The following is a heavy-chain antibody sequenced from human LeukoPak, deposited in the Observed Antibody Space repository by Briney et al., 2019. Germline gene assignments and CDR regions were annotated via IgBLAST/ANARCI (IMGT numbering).Heavy chain of an antibody. CDR2: IYHSGAA. CDR1: GDSISSDGHS. CDR3: VRGVGGEYFYFDR. V-gene: IGHV4-30-4*07. J-gene: IGHJ4*02. Sequence: SETLSLTCGVSGDSISSDGHSWSWIRQPPGKGLEWVGYIYHSGAAYHNPSLKSRLALSVDTSNTQFSLRRWSVTAADTAVYYCVRGVGGEYFYFDRWGQGALVIVSA. D-gene: IGHD1-26*01.